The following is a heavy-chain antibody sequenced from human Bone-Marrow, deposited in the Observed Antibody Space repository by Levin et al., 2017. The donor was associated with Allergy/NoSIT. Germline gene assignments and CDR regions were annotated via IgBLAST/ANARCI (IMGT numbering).Heavy chain of an antibody. CDR3: AILSEGIHTHDDFDI. D-gene: IGHD2-15*01. CDR2: FDPEDGVT. CDR1: GAALSDLS. V-gene: IGHV1-24*01. J-gene: IGHJ3*02. Sequence: GGSLRLSCKVSGAALSDLSIMWVRQTPRGGLEWIGGFDPEDGVTVYAPKFRGRVTLTEDTSADTAYMEMSNLRSEDTAVYFCAILSEGIHTHDDFDIWGRGTKVTVSS.